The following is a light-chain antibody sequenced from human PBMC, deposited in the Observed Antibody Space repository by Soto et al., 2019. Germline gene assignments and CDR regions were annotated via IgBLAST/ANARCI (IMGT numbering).Light chain of an antibody. V-gene: IGKV3D-15*01. CDR1: QNINFN. CDR3: QQYHNWLTLT. CDR2: GAS. Sequence: ETLMTQSPATLSASPGERVTLSCRASQNINFNLAWYQQKPGKAPRVLIYGASSRASGIPDRFSGSGSGTDFTLTISRLEHDDFAFYYCQQYHNWLTLTFGGGTRVEIK. J-gene: IGKJ4*01.